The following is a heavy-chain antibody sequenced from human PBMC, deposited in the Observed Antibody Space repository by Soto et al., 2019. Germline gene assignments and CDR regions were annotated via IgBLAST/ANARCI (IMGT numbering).Heavy chain of an antibody. V-gene: IGHV3-64D*06. J-gene: IGHJ2*01. CDR3: VNVGIGATIGYWYFDL. D-gene: IGHD5-12*01. CDR2: ISSNGGST. Sequence: EVQLVESGGGLVQPGGSLRLSCSASGFTFSSYAMHWVRQAPGKGLEYVSAISSNGGSTYYADSVKGRFTISRDNSRNTLDLQMSSLRAEDTAVYYCVNVGIGATIGYWYFDLWGRGTLVTVSS. CDR1: GFTFSSYA.